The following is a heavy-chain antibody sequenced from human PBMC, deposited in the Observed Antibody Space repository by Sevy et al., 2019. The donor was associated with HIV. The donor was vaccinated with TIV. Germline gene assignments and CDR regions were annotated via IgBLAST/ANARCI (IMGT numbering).Heavy chain of an antibody. J-gene: IGHJ4*02. Sequence: GGSLRLSCAASGFTFSSYSMNWVRQAPGKGLEWVSSISSSSSCIYYADSVKGRFTISRDNAKNSLYLQMNSLRAEDTAVYYCAREFISGSGWPFDYWGQGTLVTVSS. D-gene: IGHD6-19*01. V-gene: IGHV3-21*01. CDR2: ISSSSSCI. CDR3: AREFISGSGWPFDY. CDR1: GFTFSSYS.